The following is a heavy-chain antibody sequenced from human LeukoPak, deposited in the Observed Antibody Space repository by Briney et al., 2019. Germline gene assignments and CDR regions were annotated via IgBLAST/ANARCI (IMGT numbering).Heavy chain of an antibody. D-gene: IGHD6-19*01. Sequence: SQTLSLTCTVSGGSISSGSYYWSWIRQPAGKGLEWIGRIYTSGSTNYNPSLKSRVTISVDTSKNQFSLKLSSVTAADTAVYYCARQRAGTADYWGQGTLVTVSS. V-gene: IGHV4-61*02. CDR1: GGSISSGSYY. CDR2: IYTSGST. J-gene: IGHJ4*02. CDR3: ARQRAGTADY.